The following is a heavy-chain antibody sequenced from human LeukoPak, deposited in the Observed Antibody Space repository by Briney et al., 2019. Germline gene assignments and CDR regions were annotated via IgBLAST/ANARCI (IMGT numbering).Heavy chain of an antibody. CDR2: ISNGKT. D-gene: IGHD2-15*01. CDR3: VREAGYCAPVCVKTNWFDP. CDR1: GITLSNYG. J-gene: IGHJ5*02. V-gene: IGHV3-23*01. Sequence: GGSLRLSCAVSGITLSNYGMSWVRQAPGKGLEWVAAISNGKTYYADSVRGRFAISRDDSTNTVYLHMNSLRDGDTALYHCVREAGYCAPVCVKTNWFDPWGQGTLVTVSS.